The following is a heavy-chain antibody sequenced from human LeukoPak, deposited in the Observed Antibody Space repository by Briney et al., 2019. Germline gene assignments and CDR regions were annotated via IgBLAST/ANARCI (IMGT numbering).Heavy chain of an antibody. CDR1: GFTFSTYW. Sequence: PGGSLRLSCAASGFTFSTYWMSWVRQAPGKGQEWVANINQVGSDKYYVDSVKGRFTISRDNAKNSLFLQLNSLRAEDTAVYYCARDLGGYDYPPDYWGQGTLVTVSP. J-gene: IGHJ4*02. V-gene: IGHV3-7*04. CDR3: ARDLGGYDYPPDY. D-gene: IGHD5-12*01. CDR2: INQVGSDK.